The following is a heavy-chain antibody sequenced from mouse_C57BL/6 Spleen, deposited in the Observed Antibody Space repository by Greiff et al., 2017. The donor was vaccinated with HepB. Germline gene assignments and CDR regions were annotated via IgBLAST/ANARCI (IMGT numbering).Heavy chain of an antibody. CDR1: GFTFSDYY. CDR2: INYDGSST. Sequence: DVLLVESEGGLVQPGSSMKLSCTASGFTFSDYYMAWVRQVPEKGLDWVANINYDGSSTYYLDSLQSRFIISRDNAKNILYLQMSSRKSEDTATYYCARDGSYWYFEVWGTGTTVTVSS. J-gene: IGHJ1*03. CDR3: ARDGSYWYFEV. V-gene: IGHV5-16*01.